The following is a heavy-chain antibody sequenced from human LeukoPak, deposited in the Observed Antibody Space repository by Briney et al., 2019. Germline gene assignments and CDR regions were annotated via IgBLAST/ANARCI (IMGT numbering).Heavy chain of an antibody. J-gene: IGHJ6*02. CDR1: GFTFSSYA. CDR2: ISYDGSNK. Sequence: GGSLRLSCAASGFTFSSYAMHWVRQAPGNGLEWVAVISYDGSNKYYADSVKGRFTISRDNSKNTLYLQMNSLRAEDTAVYYCARDGPESGSSYYYYYGMDVWGQGTTVTVSS. CDR3: ARDGPESGSSYYYYYGMDV. V-gene: IGHV3-30-3*01. D-gene: IGHD2-2*01.